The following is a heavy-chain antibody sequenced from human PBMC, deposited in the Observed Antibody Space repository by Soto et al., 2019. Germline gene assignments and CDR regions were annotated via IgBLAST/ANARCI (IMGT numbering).Heavy chain of an antibody. J-gene: IGHJ4*02. CDR2: IYWDDDK. CDR1: GFSLSTSGVG. Sequence: QITLKESGPTLVKPTQTLTLTCTFSGFSLSTSGVGVGWIRQPPGKALEWLALIYWDDDKRYSPSLKSRLTITKDTSKNQVVLTMTNMDPVDTATYYCAHRGGYCRGGSCYSRGFDYWGQGTLVTVSS. CDR3: AHRGGYCRGGSCYSRGFDY. D-gene: IGHD2-15*01. V-gene: IGHV2-5*02.